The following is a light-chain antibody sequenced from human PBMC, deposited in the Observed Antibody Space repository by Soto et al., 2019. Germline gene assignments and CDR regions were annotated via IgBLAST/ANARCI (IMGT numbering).Light chain of an antibody. CDR2: GNS. V-gene: IGLV1-40*01. Sequence: QAVVTQPPSVSGAPGQRVTISCTGSSSNIGAGYDVHWYQHLPGTAPKLLMYGNSNRPSGVPDRFSGSKSGTSASLAITGLQAEDEADYYCQSYDSSLTAVVFGGGTQLTVL. CDR3: QSYDSSLTAVV. CDR1: SSNIGAGYD. J-gene: IGLJ2*01.